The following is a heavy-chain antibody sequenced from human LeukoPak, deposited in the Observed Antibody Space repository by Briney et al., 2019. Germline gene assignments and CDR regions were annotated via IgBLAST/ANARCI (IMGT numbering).Heavy chain of an antibody. D-gene: IGHD3-10*01. CDR2: FYYSGST. V-gene: IGHV4-59*01. CDR3: ARASGSGTVPFDY. Sequence: PSETLSLTCTVSGGSISSYYWSWIRQPPGKGLEWIGFFYYSGSTNYNPSFKSRVTISVDTSKNQFSLKLSSVTAADTAVYYCARASGSGTVPFDYWGQGTLVTVSS. CDR1: GGSISSYY. J-gene: IGHJ4*02.